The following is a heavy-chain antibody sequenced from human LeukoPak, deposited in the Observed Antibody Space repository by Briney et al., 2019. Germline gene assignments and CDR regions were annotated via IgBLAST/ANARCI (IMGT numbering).Heavy chain of an antibody. Sequence: SETLSLTCAVYGGSFSGYYWSWIRQPPGKGLEWIGEINHSGSTNYNPSLKSRVTISVDTSKNQFSLKLSSVTAADTAVYYCARRGSSSPQVYHMDVWGKGTTVTVSS. CDR3: ARRGSSSPQVYHMDV. CDR2: INHSGST. J-gene: IGHJ6*03. D-gene: IGHD6-13*01. V-gene: IGHV4-34*01. CDR1: GGSFSGYY.